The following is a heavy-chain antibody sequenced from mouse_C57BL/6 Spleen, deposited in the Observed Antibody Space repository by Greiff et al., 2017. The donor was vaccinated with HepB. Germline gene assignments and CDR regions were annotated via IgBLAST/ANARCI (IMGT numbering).Heavy chain of an antibody. J-gene: IGHJ4*01. Sequence: VQGVESGPELVKPGASVKISCKASGYAFSSSWMNWVKQRPGKGLEWIGRIYPGDGDTNYNGKFKGKATLTADKSSSTAYMQLSSLTSEDSAVYFCARHGSSYGYAMDYWGQGTSVTVSS. CDR1: GYAFSSSW. D-gene: IGHD1-1*01. V-gene: IGHV1-82*01. CDR2: IYPGDGDT. CDR3: ARHGSSYGYAMDY.